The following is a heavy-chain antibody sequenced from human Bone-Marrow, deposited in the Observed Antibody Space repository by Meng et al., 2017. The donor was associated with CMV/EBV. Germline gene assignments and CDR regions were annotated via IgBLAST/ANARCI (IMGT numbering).Heavy chain of an antibody. CDR3: ARGIKDYDFWPFDL. V-gene: IGHV4-39*07. Sequence: SETLSLTCTGSGGSISSSSYYWGWIRQPPGKGLEWIGSIYYSGSTYYNPSLKSRVTISKDTSKNQLSLKLTFVTAADTAVYYCARGIKDYDFWPFDLWGRGTQVTVSS. J-gene: IGHJ2*01. CDR1: GGSISSSSYY. D-gene: IGHD3-3*01. CDR2: IYYSGST.